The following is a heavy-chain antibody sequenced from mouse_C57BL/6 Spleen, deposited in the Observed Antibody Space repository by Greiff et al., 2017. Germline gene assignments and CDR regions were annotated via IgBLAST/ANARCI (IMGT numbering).Heavy chain of an antibody. Sequence: VQLQQPGAELVKPGASVKLSCKASGYTFTSYWMHWVKQRPGQGLEWIGMIHPNSGSTNYNEKFKSKATLTVDKSSSTAYMQLSSLTSEDSAVYYCARKGTTAHFDDWGKGTTLTVSS. CDR2: IHPNSGST. D-gene: IGHD1-2*01. J-gene: IGHJ2*01. CDR3: ARKGTTAHFDD. V-gene: IGHV1-64*01. CDR1: GYTFTSYW.